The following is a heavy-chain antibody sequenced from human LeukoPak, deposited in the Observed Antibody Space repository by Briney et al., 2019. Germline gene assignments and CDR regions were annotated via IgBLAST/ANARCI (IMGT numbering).Heavy chain of an antibody. V-gene: IGHV4-30-2*01. D-gene: IGHD3-22*01. CDR1: GGSISSGGYY. J-gene: IGHJ5*02. CDR2: IYHSGST. CDR3: ARGKGADYDSSGYYSGRWFDP. Sequence: SETLSLTCAVSGGSISSGGYYWRWIRQPPGKGLEWIGYIYHSGSTYYNPSLKSRVTISVDRSKNQFSLKLSSVTAADTAVYYCARGKGADYDSSGYYSGRWFDPWGQGTLVTVSS.